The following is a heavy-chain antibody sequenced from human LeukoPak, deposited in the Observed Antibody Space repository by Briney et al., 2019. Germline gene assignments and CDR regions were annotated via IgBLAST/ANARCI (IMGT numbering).Heavy chain of an antibody. Sequence: VKVSCKASGYTFTSYGISWVRQAPGQGLEWMGWISAYNGKTNYTQKLQGRVTMSTDTSTSTGYMELRSLRSDDTAVYYCARGTVVYYYYGMDVWGQGTTVTVSS. CDR2: ISAYNGKT. CDR1: GYTFTSYG. D-gene: IGHD2-15*01. J-gene: IGHJ6*02. CDR3: ARGTVVYYYYGMDV. V-gene: IGHV1-18*01.